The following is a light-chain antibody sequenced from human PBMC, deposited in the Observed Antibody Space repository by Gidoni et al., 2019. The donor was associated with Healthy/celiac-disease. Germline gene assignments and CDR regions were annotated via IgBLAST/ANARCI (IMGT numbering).Light chain of an antibody. V-gene: IGKV1-39*01. Sequence: DRVTITCRASQSISSYLNWYQQKPGKAPKLLIYAASSLQSGVPSRFSGSGSGTDFTLTISSLQPEDVANYYCQQSYSTPGTFGGGTKVDIK. J-gene: IGKJ4*01. CDR3: QQSYSTPGT. CDR2: AAS. CDR1: QSISSY.